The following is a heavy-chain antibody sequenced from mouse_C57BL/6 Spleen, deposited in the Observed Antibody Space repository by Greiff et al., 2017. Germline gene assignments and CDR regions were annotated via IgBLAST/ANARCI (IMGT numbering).Heavy chain of an antibody. CDR3: ARVSGSSSWFAY. J-gene: IGHJ3*01. CDR1: GFTFSDYY. V-gene: IGHV5-16*01. Sequence: EVHLVESEGGLVQPGSSMKLSCTASGFTFSDYYMAWVRPVPENGLEWVANINYDGSSTYYLDSLKSRFIISRDNAKNILYLQMSSLKSEDTATYYCARVSGSSSWFAYWGQGTLVTVSA. D-gene: IGHD1-1*01. CDR2: INYDGSST.